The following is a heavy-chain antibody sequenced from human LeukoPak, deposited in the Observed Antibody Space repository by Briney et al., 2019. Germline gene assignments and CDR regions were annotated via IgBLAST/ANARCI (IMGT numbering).Heavy chain of an antibody. V-gene: IGHV3-53*01. J-gene: IGHJ4*02. D-gene: IGHD2-15*01. CDR1: GFAVSNNY. Sequence: GGSLRLSCAAFGFAVSNNYMIWVRQAPGKGLEWVSVIYLDGRTDYADSVKGRFTISRDNPKNTLYLQMNSLRVEDTAVYFCAREGGLGYCSGSSCAYDCWGQGTLVTVSS. CDR3: AREGGLGYCSGSSCAYDC. CDR2: IYLDGRT.